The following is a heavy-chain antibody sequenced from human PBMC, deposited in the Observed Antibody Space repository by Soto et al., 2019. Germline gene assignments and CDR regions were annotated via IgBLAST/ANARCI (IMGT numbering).Heavy chain of an antibody. CDR2: ISGSGGST. CDR1: GFTFSSYA. Sequence: EVQVLESGGGLVQPGGSLRLSCAASGFTFSSYAMSWVSQAPGKGLEWVSAISGSGGSTYYADSVKGRFTISRDNSKNTLYLQMNSLRAEDTAVYYCAKGGDIVVVPAAEGDWFDPWGQGTLVTVSS. CDR3: AKGGDIVVVPAAEGDWFDP. D-gene: IGHD2-2*01. J-gene: IGHJ5*02. V-gene: IGHV3-23*01.